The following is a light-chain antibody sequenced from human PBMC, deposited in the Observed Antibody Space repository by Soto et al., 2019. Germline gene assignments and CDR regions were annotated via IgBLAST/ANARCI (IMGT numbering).Light chain of an antibody. CDR3: QQYNDYWT. CDR1: QSITTW. CDR2: DAS. V-gene: IGKV1-5*01. Sequence: DIKMTQSPSTLSASVGDRVVITCRASQSITTWLAWYQQKPAKAPKLLIYDASSLESGVPSRFSGSGSGTEFTLTISSLQPDDFATYYCQQYNDYWTCGQGTKV. J-gene: IGKJ1*01.